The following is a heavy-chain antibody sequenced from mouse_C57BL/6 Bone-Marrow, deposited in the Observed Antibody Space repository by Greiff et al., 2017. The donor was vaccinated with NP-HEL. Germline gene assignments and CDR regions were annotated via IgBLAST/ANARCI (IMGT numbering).Heavy chain of an antibody. CDR2: INPNNGGT. D-gene: IGHD1-1*01. CDR3: ARGDYGSSFYAMDY. Sequence: EVQLHQSGPELVKPGASVKIPCKASGYTFTDYNMDWVKQSHGKSLEWIGDINPNNGGTIYNQKFKGKATLTVDKSSSTAYMELRSLTSEDTAVYYCARGDYGSSFYAMDYRGQGTSVTVSS. CDR1: GYTFTDYN. J-gene: IGHJ4*01. V-gene: IGHV1-18*01.